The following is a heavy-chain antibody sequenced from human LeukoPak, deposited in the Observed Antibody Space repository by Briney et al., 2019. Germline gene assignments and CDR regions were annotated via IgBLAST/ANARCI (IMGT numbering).Heavy chain of an antibody. Sequence: GASVKVSCKASGHTFTSYCIRWVRQAPGQGLEWMGWISAYNGNTNYAQKLQGRVTMTTDTSTSTAYMELRSLRSDDTAVYYCAINFYDSSGYYSAFDIWGQGTMVTVSS. D-gene: IGHD3-22*01. CDR2: ISAYNGNT. CDR3: AINFYDSSGYYSAFDI. J-gene: IGHJ3*02. CDR1: GHTFTSYC. V-gene: IGHV1-18*01.